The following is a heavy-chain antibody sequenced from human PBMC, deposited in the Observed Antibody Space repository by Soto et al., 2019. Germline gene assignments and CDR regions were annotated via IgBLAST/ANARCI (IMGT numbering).Heavy chain of an antibody. D-gene: IGHD6-19*01. CDR2: IVPIFGTT. CDR1: GGTFSNYA. J-gene: IGHJ6*02. CDR3: ARVEAVAGLYNYHGLDV. V-gene: IGHV1-69*12. Sequence: QVQLVQCGAEVKKPGSSVKVSCKVSGGTFSNYAIDWVRLAPGHGLEWMGGIVPIFGTTSYTQKFQGRATIIAHDSTNTAYWAMSSLRSEDTAIYYCARVEAVAGLYNYHGLDVWGQGTAVTDSS.